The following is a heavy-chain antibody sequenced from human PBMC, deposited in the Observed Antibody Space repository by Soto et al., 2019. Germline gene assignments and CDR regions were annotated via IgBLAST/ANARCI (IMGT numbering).Heavy chain of an antibody. CDR1: GYFIGAGGYY. CDR3: ARMYSSGSGWFHP. Sequence: QIELQESGPGLVKPSQTLSLTCFVSGYFIGAGGYYWSWIRHHPGKGLEWIGSFYYSGSIIYNPSLRSRVSITGDMSTNQFSMSVTSVTAADTARYYCARMYSSGSGWFHPWGQGTLVTVSS. CDR2: FYYSGSI. J-gene: IGHJ5*02. D-gene: IGHD6-19*01. V-gene: IGHV4-31*03.